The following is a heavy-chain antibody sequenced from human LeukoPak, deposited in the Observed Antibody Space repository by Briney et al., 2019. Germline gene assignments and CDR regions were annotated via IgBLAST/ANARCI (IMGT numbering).Heavy chain of an antibody. D-gene: IGHD6-13*01. V-gene: IGHV3-64*01. CDR3: ARDRAAAGPFDAFDI. Sequence: GGSLRLSCAASGFTFSSYAMRWVRQAPGKGLEYVSAISSNGGSTYYANSVKGRFTISRDNSKNTLYLQMGSLRAEDMAVYYCARDRAAAGPFDAFDIWGQGTMVTVSS. J-gene: IGHJ3*02. CDR1: GFTFSSYA. CDR2: ISSNGGST.